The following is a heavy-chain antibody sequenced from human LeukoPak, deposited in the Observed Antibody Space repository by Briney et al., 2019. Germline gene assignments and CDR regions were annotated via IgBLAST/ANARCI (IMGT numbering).Heavy chain of an antibody. Sequence: PGGSLRLSCAASGFTFSSYSMYWVRQAPGKGLEWVSFISSGSNYIYYIDSVKGRFTISRDNAKNSLYLQMNSLRVEDTAIYYCARVGCSGGTCYDYWGRGTLVTVSS. J-gene: IGHJ4*02. D-gene: IGHD2-15*01. CDR3: ARVGCSGGTCYDY. CDR2: ISSGSNYI. CDR1: GFTFSSYS. V-gene: IGHV3-21*01.